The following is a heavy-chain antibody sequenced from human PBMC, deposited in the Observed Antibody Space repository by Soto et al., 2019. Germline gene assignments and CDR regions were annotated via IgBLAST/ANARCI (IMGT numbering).Heavy chain of an antibody. Sequence: SRRLSCAASGFTFSSYAMHWVRQAPGKGLEWVAVISYDGSNKYYADSVKGRFTISRDNSKNTLYLQMNSLRAEDTAVYYCAREVYNWNPGYFDYWGQGTLVTVSS. D-gene: IGHD1-20*01. CDR1: GFTFSSYA. V-gene: IGHV3-30-3*01. CDR2: ISYDGSNK. J-gene: IGHJ4*02. CDR3: AREVYNWNPGYFDY.